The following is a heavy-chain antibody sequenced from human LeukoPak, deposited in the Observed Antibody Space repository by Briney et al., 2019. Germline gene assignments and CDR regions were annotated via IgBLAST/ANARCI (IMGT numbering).Heavy chain of an antibody. CDR3: ARDLRYYDSSGYSY. J-gene: IGHJ4*02. D-gene: IGHD3-22*01. Sequence: GGSLRLSCAASGLTVSSNYMSWVRQAPGQGLEWVSVIYSGGSTYYADSVKGRFTISRDNSKTTLYLQMNSLRAEDTAVYYCARDLRYYDSSGYSYWGQGTLVTVSS. V-gene: IGHV3-53*01. CDR1: GLTVSSNY. CDR2: IYSGGST.